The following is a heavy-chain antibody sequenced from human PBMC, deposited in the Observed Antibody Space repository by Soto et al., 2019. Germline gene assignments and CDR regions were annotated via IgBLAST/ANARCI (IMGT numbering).Heavy chain of an antibody. CDR3: ARGRYCLTGRCCTIWFDS. J-gene: IGHJ5*01. Sequence: QVQLLESGPGLVKPSQTLSLSCSVSGDSISTVDYFWAWVRQPPGRALEYVGYIYKSATTYYNTSFESGVATTLDTSKSQFSLTVTPLTAADTAVYFCARGRYCLTGRCCTIWFDSWGQGTLVTVSS. D-gene: IGHD2-15*01. CDR2: IYKSATT. V-gene: IGHV4-30-4*01. CDR1: GDSISTVDYF.